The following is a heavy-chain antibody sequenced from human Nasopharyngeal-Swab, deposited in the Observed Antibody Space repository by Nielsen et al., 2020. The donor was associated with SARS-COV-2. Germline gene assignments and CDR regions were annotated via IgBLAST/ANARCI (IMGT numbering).Heavy chain of an antibody. Sequence: SQTLSLTCAISGDRVSSNSASCNWIRQSPSRGLEWLGRTYYRSKWYNDYAVSVKSRITINPDTSKNQFSLQLNSVTPEDTAVYYCARVQSSGWSYYYYGMDVWGQGTTVTVSS. CDR2: TYYRSKWYN. J-gene: IGHJ6*02. CDR1: GDRVSSNSAS. D-gene: IGHD6-19*01. V-gene: IGHV6-1*01. CDR3: ARVQSSGWSYYYYGMDV.